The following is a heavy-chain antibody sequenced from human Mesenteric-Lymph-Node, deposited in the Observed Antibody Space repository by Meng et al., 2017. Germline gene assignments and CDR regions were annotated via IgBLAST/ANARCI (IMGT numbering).Heavy chain of an antibody. Sequence: GESLKISCAASGFTFSTYGMHWVRQAPGKGLEWVAVIWYDGSNKYYADSVKGRFTISRDNSKNTLYLQMNSLRAEDTAVYYCARDMGTTSSSGWSHDYWGQGTLVTVSS. D-gene: IGHD6-19*01. J-gene: IGHJ4*02. CDR3: ARDMGTTSSSGWSHDY. V-gene: IGHV3-33*01. CDR1: GFTFSTYG. CDR2: IWYDGSNK.